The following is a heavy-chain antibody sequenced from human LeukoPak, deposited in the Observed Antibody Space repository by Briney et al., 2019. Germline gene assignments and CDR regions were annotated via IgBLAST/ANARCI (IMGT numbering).Heavy chain of an antibody. Sequence: PSETLSLTCAVYGGSFSGYYWSWIRQPPGKGLEWIGEINHSGSTNYNPSLKSRVTISVDTSKNQFSLKLSSVTAADTAVYYCARGRPGEQHIVVVTAIQYNWFDPWGQGTLVTVSS. D-gene: IGHD2-21*02. CDR3: ARGRPGEQHIVVVTAIQYNWFDP. V-gene: IGHV4-34*01. CDR2: INHSGST. J-gene: IGHJ5*02. CDR1: GGSFSGYY.